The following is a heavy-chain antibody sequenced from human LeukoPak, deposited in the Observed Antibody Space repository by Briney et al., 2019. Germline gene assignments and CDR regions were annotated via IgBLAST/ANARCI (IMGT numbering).Heavy chain of an antibody. CDR3: ASGGAAAGIDY. D-gene: IGHD6-13*01. CDR2: ISNSASYT. Sequence: GGSLRLSCAASGFTFSDYYMTWLRQAPGKGLEWVSYISNSASYTNYADSVKGRFTISRDNAKNSLYLQMNTLRAEDTAVYYCASGGAAAGIDYWGQGTLVTVSS. V-gene: IGHV3-11*06. J-gene: IGHJ4*02. CDR1: GFTFSDYY.